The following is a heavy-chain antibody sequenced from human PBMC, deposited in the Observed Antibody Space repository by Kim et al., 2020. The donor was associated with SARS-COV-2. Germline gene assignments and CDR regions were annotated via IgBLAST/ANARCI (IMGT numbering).Heavy chain of an antibody. CDR1: GFTFSAYS. D-gene: IGHD3-16*01. CDR2: ISGSSKLI. J-gene: IGHJ4*02. V-gene: IGHV3-48*02. Sequence: GGSLRLSCAASGFTFSAYSMNWVRQAPGKGLEWLSYISGSSKLIYEADSVKGRFTISRDNAKNSLYLQMDSLRDEDTAIYYCARESSVAGATLNDYWGQGTLVTVSS. CDR3: ARESSVAGATLNDY.